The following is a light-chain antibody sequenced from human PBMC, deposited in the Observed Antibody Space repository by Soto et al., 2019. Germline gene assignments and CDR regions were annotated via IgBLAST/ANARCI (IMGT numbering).Light chain of an antibody. CDR3: QQLNSYPLT. CDR2: AAS. J-gene: IGKJ4*01. V-gene: IGKV1-9*01. Sequence: IQLTHSPSSLSASVLYRVTITFLASQGISSYLAWYQQKPGKAPKLLIYAASTLQSGVPSRFSGSGSGTDFTLTISSLQPEDFATYYCQQLNSYPLTFGGGTKVDIK. CDR1: QGISSY.